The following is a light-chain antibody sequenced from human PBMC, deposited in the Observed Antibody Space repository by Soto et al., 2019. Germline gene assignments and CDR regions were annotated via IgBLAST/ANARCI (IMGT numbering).Light chain of an antibody. CDR3: GTWDSSLSAGV. Sequence: QSVLTQPPSVSAAPGQKVTISCSGSSSNIGNNYVSWYQQLPGTAPKLLIYDNNKRPSGIPDRFSGSKSGTSATLGITGLQTGDEADYYCGTWDSSLSAGVCGGGTKVNVL. J-gene: IGLJ2*01. V-gene: IGLV1-51*01. CDR1: SSNIGNNY. CDR2: DNN.